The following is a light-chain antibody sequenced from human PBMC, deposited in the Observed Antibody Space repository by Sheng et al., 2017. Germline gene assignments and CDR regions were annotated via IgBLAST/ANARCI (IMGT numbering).Light chain of an antibody. J-gene: IGLJ2*01. V-gene: IGLV3-1*01. CDR1: KLGDKF. CDR3: QSSDSGTAL. CDR2: QDS. Sequence: SSDLTQPPSVSVSPGQTASITCSGNKLGDKFVSWYQQKPSQSPVLVIYQDSKRPSGIPERFSGSNSGNTATLTISGTQSVDEADYYCQSSDSGTALFGGGTKLTVL.